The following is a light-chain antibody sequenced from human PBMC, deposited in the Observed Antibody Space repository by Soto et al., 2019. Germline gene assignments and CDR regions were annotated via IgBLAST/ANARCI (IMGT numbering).Light chain of an antibody. CDR3: QSYDSSLSALYV. V-gene: IGLV1-40*01. J-gene: IGLJ1*01. CDR1: SSNIGPGSD. Sequence: QSVLTQPPSVSGAPGQRVTISCTGSSSNIGPGSDVHWYQQLPGTAPKLLIYGNSNRPSGVPDRFSGSKSGTSASLAITGLQAEDEADYYCQSYDSSLSALYVFGTGTKVTVL. CDR2: GNS.